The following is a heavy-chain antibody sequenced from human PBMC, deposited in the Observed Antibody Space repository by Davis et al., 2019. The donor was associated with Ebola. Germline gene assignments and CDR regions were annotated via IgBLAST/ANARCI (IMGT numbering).Heavy chain of an antibody. CDR2: TSYDGSLK. CDR1: GFTFSSYA. J-gene: IGHJ4*02. Sequence: GESLKISCVASGFTFSSYAVHWVRQAPGKGLEWVAVTSYDGSLKYYADSVKGRFTISRDNSEETLYLQMNSLRPEDTAVYYCARADRSPYCSGGACYYLDYWGQGTLVTVSS. CDR3: ARADRSPYCSGGACYYLDY. V-gene: IGHV3-30-3*01. D-gene: IGHD2-15*01.